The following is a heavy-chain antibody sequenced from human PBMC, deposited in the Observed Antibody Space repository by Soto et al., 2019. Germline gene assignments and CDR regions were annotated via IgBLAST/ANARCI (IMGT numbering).Heavy chain of an antibody. J-gene: IGHJ4*01. D-gene: IGHD5-18*01. V-gene: IGHV1-24*01. Sequence: GASVKVSCKVSGYSLSGLSMHWVRQAPGKGLEWMGGYNPEEGETIYAQKLHGRVTMTEDSSTDTAYMELSSLRSEDTDVYYCATCNIGMANFEYWGNGSLVNGSA. CDR3: ATCNIGMANFEY. CDR2: YNPEEGET. CDR1: GYSLSGLS.